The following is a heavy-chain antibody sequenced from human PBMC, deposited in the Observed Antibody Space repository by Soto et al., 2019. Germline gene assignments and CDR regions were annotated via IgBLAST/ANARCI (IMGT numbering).Heavy chain of an antibody. CDR3: AKNSGNTLSSLEY. V-gene: IGHV3-23*01. CDR2: ISPGGSGT. Sequence: EVQLLESGGGLVQPGGSLRLSCAASGFSFSNYALTWVRQAPGKGLEWVSAISPGGSGTYSADSVKGRFTISRDNSKNILYLQMNSLRAEDTAIYYCAKNSGNTLSSLEYWGQGTLVTVSS. CDR1: GFSFSNYA. J-gene: IGHJ4*02.